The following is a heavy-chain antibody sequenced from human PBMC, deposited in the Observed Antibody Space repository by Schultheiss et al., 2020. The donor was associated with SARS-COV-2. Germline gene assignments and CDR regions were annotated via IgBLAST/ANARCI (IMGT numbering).Heavy chain of an antibody. CDR1: GFTFSSYA. V-gene: IGHV3-33*08. Sequence: GGSLRLSCAASGFTFSSYAMSWVRQAPGKGLEWVAVIWYDGSNKYYADSVKGRFTISRDNSKNTLYLQMNSLRAEDTAVYYCARGVGYYRPFDYWGQGTLVTVSS. CDR2: IWYDGSNK. D-gene: IGHD1-26*01. J-gene: IGHJ4*02. CDR3: ARGVGYYRPFDY.